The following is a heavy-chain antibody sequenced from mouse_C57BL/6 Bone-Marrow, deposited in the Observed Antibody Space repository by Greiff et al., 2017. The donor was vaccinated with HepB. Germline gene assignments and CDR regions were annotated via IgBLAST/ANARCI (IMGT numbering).Heavy chain of an antibody. D-gene: IGHD1-1*01. CDR3: ARRRDYYGSSHWYFDV. Sequence: QVQLQQPGAELVKPGASVKMSCKASGYTFTSYWITWVKQRPGQGLEWIGDIYPGSGSTNYNEKFKSKATLTVDTSSSTAYMQLSSLTSEDSAVYYCARRRDYYGSSHWYFDVWVTGTTVTVSS. J-gene: IGHJ1*03. CDR1: GYTFTSYW. V-gene: IGHV1-55*01. CDR2: IYPGSGST.